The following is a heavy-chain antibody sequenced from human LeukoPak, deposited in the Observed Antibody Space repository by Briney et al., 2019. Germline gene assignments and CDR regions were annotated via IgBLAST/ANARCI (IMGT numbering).Heavy chain of an antibody. D-gene: IGHD3-3*01. J-gene: IGHJ5*02. CDR1: GGSISSGGYY. CDR2: IYYSGST. Sequence: PSETLSLTCTVSGGSISSGGYYWSWIRQHPGKGLEWIGYIYYSGSTYYNPSLKSRVTISVDTSKNQFSLKLSSVTAADTAVYYCATKPLYDFWSGYQNWFDPWGQGTLVTVSS. CDR3: ATKPLYDFWSGYQNWFDP. V-gene: IGHV4-31*03.